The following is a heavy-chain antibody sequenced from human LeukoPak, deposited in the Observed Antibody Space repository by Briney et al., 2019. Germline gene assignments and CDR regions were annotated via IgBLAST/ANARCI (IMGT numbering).Heavy chain of an antibody. CDR1: GYTLTELS. V-gene: IGHV1-24*01. Sequence: ASVKVSCKVSGYTLTELSMHWVRQAPGKGLEWMGGFDPEGGETIYAQKFQGRVTMTEDTSTDTAYMELSSLRSEDTAVYYCATDPCYYDSSGYCHDDYWGQGTLVTVSS. D-gene: IGHD3-22*01. J-gene: IGHJ4*02. CDR2: FDPEGGET. CDR3: ATDPCYYDSSGYCHDDY.